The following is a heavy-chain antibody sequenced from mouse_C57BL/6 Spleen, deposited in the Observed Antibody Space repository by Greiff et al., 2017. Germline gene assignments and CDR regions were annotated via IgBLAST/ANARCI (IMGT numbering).Heavy chain of an antibody. CDR1: GFTFSDYG. D-gene: IGHD2-3*01. J-gene: IGHJ1*03. Sequence: EVMLVESGGGLVKPGGSLKLSCAASGFTFSDYGMHWVRQAPEKGLEWVAYISSGSSTIYYADTVKGRFTISRDNAKTTLFLQRTSLRSEDTAMYYCARDGYYSDWYFDVWGTGTTVTVSS. CDR3: ARDGYYSDWYFDV. CDR2: ISSGSSTI. V-gene: IGHV5-17*01.